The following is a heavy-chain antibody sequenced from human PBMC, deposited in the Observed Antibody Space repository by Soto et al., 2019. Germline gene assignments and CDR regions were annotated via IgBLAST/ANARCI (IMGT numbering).Heavy chain of an antibody. CDR2: INAVDEYT. J-gene: IGHJ4*02. Sequence: EVQLLESGGGWVQPGGSLRLSCAASGFTFSSYAMSWVRQAPGKGLEWVSSINAVDEYTKYADSVEGRFTIPRDKPKNTVYLQMNSLRAEDTAVYYCAKNFYFDSWGQGTLVTVSP. CDR3: AKNFYFDS. V-gene: IGHV3-23*01. CDR1: GFTFSSYA.